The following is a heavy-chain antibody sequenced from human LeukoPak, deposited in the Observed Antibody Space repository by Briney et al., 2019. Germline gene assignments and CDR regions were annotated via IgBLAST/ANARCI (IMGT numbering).Heavy chain of an antibody. J-gene: IGHJ3*02. D-gene: IGHD3-16*02. CDR3: ARTNDYVWGSYRPWDAFDI. CDR1: GFTFSSYA. V-gene: IGHV3-30-3*01. CDR2: ISYDGSNK. Sequence: GGSLRLSCAASGFTFSSYAMHWVRQAPGKGLEWVAVISYDGSNKYYADSVKGRFTISRDNSKNTLYLQMNSLRAEDTAVYYCARTNDYVWGSYRPWDAFDIWGQGTMVTVSS.